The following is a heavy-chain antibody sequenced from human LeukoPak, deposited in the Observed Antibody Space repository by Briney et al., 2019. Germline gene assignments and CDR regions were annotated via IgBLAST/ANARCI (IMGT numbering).Heavy chain of an antibody. J-gene: IGHJ3*02. Sequence: PGGSLRLSCAASGFTFSSYSMNWVRQAPGKGLEWVSSISSSSSYIYYADSVKGRFTISRDNAKNSLYLQTNSLRAEDTAVYYCARDATFSISRYDAFDIWGQGTMVTVSS. V-gene: IGHV3-21*01. D-gene: IGHD2-2*01. CDR3: ARDATFSISRYDAFDI. CDR2: ISSSSSYI. CDR1: GFTFSSYS.